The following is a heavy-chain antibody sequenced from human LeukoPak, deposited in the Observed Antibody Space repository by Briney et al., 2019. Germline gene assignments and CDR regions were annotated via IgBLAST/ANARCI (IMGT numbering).Heavy chain of an antibody. J-gene: IGHJ4*02. V-gene: IGHV3-23*01. CDR2: ISGSGDST. D-gene: IGHD5-24*01. CDR1: GFTFSSYS. Sequence: PGGSLRLSCAASGFTFSSYSMNWVRQAPGKGLEWVSAISGSGDSTYYADSVKGRFTISRDSSKNTLYLQMNSLRAEDTAVYYCAKDRDGYKGDWGQGTLVTVSS. CDR3: AKDRDGYKGD.